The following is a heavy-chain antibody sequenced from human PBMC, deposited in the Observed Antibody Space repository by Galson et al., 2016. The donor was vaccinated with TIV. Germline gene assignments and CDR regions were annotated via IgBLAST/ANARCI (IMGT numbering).Heavy chain of an antibody. CDR3: AGGGTDYGGSGYLGY. J-gene: IGHJ4*02. V-gene: IGHV1-46*01. CDR1: TYTSTNYY. D-gene: IGHD4-23*01. Sequence: SVKVSCKASTYTSTNYYMHWVRQAPGQGLEWMGIISPSGTRTTFAQNFQGRLTMTRDTSTSTVYMELSSLKSEDTAVYYCAGGGTDYGGSGYLGYWGQGTLLTVSS. CDR2: ISPSGTRT.